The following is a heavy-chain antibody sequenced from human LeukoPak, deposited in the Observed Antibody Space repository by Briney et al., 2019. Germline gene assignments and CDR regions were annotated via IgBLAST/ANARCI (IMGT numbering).Heavy chain of an antibody. Sequence: GASVKVSCKASGYTFTSYGISWVRQAPGQGLEWMGWISAYNGNTNYAQKLQGRVTMTTDTSTSTAYMELRSLRSDDTAAYYCARAPPYCGGDCWLDYWGQGTLVTVSS. J-gene: IGHJ4*02. CDR1: GYTFTSYG. CDR3: ARAPPYCGGDCWLDY. D-gene: IGHD2-21*02. V-gene: IGHV1-18*01. CDR2: ISAYNGNT.